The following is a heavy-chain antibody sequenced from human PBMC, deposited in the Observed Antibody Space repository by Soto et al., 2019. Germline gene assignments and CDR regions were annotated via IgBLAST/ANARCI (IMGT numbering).Heavy chain of an antibody. CDR3: ARIGSGDSNGYGFGTIDY. CDR1: GGSVSSGSYY. Sequence: SETLSLTCTVSGGSVSSGSYYWSWIRQPPGKGLEWIGYIYYSGSTNYNPSLKSRVTISVDTSKNQFSLKLSSVTAADTAVYYCARIGSGDSNGYGFGTIDYWGQGTLVTVSS. J-gene: IGHJ4*02. V-gene: IGHV4-61*01. CDR2: IYYSGST. D-gene: IGHD3-22*01.